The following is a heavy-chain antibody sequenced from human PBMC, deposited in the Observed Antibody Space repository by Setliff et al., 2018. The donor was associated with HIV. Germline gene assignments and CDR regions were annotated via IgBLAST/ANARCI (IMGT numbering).Heavy chain of an antibody. V-gene: IGHV4-34*01. CDR1: GGSFSSYY. Sequence: KPSETLSLTCAVYGGSFSSYYWSWIRQSPGKELEWIGGINHSGSTNYNPSLKSRVAISVDTSKNQFSLKVTSVTAADTALYYCARQFGSGYYFDYWGQATLVTVSS. J-gene: IGHJ4*02. CDR3: ARQFGSGYYFDY. CDR2: INHSGST. D-gene: IGHD3-22*01.